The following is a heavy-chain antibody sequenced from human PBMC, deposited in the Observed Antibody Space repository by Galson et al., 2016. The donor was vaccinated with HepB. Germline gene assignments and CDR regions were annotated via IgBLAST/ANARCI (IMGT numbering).Heavy chain of an antibody. CDR1: GFTFSSYG. V-gene: IGHV3-74*01. CDR2: INRDESST. J-gene: IGHJ6*02. CDR3: ARDPSYYSGMDV. Sequence: SLRLSCAASGFTFSSYGMHWVRQAPGKGLVWVSRINRDESSTSYADYVKGRLTISRDNAKNTLYLQMNSLRAEDTAVYYCARDPSYYSGMDVWGQGTTVTVSS.